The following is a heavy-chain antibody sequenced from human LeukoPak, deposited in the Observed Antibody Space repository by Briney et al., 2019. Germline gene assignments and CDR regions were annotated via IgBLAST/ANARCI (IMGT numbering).Heavy chain of an antibody. Sequence: GRSLRLSCAASGFTFSDYLMHWVRQSPGGPPEWVSRVSLDGLILDYAGSVKVRSTMSRDNTRNTIHLQMQSLPAEDTAMYHCAREFHSGGHPLRYFDSWGQGALVTVYS. V-gene: IGHV3-74*01. CDR3: AREFHSGGHPLRYFDS. J-gene: IGHJ4*02. CDR1: GFTFSDYL. CDR2: VSLDGLIL. D-gene: IGHD6-25*01.